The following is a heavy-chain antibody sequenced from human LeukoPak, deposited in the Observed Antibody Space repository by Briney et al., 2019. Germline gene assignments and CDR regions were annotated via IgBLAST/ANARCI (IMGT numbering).Heavy chain of an antibody. CDR1: GFTFSSYS. CDR3: ARRGFCDY. V-gene: IGHV3-7*04. CDR2: IRQDGSEK. D-gene: IGHD3-3*01. J-gene: IGHJ4*02. Sequence: GGSLRLSCAASGFTFSSYSMNWVRQAPGKGLEWVANIRQDGSEKYYVDSVKGRFTISRDNAKNSLYLQMNSLRAEDTAVYYCARRGFCDYWGQGTLVTVSS.